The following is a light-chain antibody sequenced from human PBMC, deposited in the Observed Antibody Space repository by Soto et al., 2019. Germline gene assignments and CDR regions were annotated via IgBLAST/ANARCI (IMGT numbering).Light chain of an antibody. Sequence: EVVLCQSPLTLSHYTGERATLSCRASQSVSSSYLAWYQQKPGQAPRLLIYGASSRATGIPDRFSGSGSGTDFTLTISRLEPEDFAVYYCQQYGSSWTFGEGSKVDI. CDR3: QQYGSSWT. CDR1: QSVSSSY. J-gene: IGKJ1*01. CDR2: GAS. V-gene: IGKV3-20*01.